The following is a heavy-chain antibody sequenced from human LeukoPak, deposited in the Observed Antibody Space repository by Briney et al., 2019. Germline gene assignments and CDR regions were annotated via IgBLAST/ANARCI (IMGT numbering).Heavy chain of an antibody. Sequence: ASVKVSCKASGYIFNSYGITWVRQAPGQGLEWMGWINAGNGNTKYSQKFQGRVTITRDTSASTAYMELSSLRSEDTAVYYCARDLLSPHYYDSSEGFDYWGQGTLVTVSS. CDR3: ARDLLSPHYYDSSEGFDY. CDR1: GYIFNSYG. V-gene: IGHV1-3*01. CDR2: INAGNGNT. D-gene: IGHD3-22*01. J-gene: IGHJ4*02.